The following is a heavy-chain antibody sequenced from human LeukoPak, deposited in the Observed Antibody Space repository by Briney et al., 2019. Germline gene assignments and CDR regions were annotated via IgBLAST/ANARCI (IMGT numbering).Heavy chain of an antibody. Sequence: GGSLRLSCAASGFTFSRCSMNWVRQAPGKGLEWVSYISSSSSTIYYADSVKGRFTISRDNAKNSLYLQMNSLRAEDTAVYYCARDDYYDSSGYDYWGQGTLVTVSS. D-gene: IGHD3-22*01. J-gene: IGHJ4*02. CDR2: ISSSSSTI. CDR3: ARDDYYDSSGYDY. V-gene: IGHV3-48*04. CDR1: GFTFSRCS.